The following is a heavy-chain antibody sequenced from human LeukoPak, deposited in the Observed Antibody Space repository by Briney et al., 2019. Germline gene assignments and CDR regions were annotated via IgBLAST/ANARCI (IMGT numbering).Heavy chain of an antibody. CDR1: GGSISSGSYY. V-gene: IGHV4-61*02. D-gene: IGHD2-8*02. CDR3: ARVSWSLYYMDV. Sequence: PSETLSLTCTVSGGSISSGSYYWSWIRQPAGKGLEWIGRIYTSGSTNYNPSLKSRVTISVDTSKNQFSLKLSSVTAADTAVYYCARVSWSLYYMDVWGKGTTVTISS. CDR2: IYTSGST. J-gene: IGHJ6*03.